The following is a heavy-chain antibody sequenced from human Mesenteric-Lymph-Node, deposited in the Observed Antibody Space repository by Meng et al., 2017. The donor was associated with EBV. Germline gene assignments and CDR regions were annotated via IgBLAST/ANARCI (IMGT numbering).Heavy chain of an antibody. Sequence: VDLGGAGPSVVKPSATPSLTFTGSGGTLSCCSYYWNWLRRPPGKGLEWIGYIYYSGNTNYNPSLKSRVTISVDTSKNQFSLRLSSVTAADTAVYFCARDQSGLSGFDPWGQGTLVTVSS. CDR3: ARDQSGLSGFDP. J-gene: IGHJ5*02. V-gene: IGHV4-61*01. CDR2: IYYSGNT. CDR1: GGTLSCCSYY. D-gene: IGHD3-3*01.